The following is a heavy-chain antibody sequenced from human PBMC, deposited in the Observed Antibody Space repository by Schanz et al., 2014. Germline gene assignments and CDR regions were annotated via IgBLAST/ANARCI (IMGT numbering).Heavy chain of an antibody. CDR3: AKDLAAVGVFDY. CDR1: GFTFSDYY. CDR2: ISDNGIST. Sequence: VQLVESGGGLVKPGGSLRLSCAASGFTFSDYYMSWIRQAPGKGLEWVSGISDNGISTYYADSVKGRFSISRENSKSILYLQMNSLRAEDTAVYYCAKDLAAVGVFDYWGQGSLVTVSS. V-gene: IGHV3-23*04. D-gene: IGHD6-13*01. J-gene: IGHJ4*02.